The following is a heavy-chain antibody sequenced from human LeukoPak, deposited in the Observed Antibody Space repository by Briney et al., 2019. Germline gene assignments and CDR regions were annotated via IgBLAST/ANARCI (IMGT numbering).Heavy chain of an antibody. Sequence: GGSLRLSCAASGFTVSSYSMNWVRQAPGKGLEWVSSISSGSSYIYYADSVKGRFTISRDNAKNSLYLQMNSLRAEDTALYYCARGDCSGGSCYLSLTTIDYWGQGTLVTVSS. J-gene: IGHJ4*02. CDR1: GFTVSSYS. CDR2: ISSGSSYI. CDR3: ARGDCSGGSCYLSLTTIDY. D-gene: IGHD2-15*01. V-gene: IGHV3-21*01.